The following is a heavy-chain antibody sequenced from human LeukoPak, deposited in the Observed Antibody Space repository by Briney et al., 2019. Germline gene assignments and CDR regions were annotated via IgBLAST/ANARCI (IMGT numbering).Heavy chain of an antibody. CDR3: ATGAYSSGWYLFRFRSRYWFDP. D-gene: IGHD6-19*01. J-gene: IGHJ5*02. Sequence: ASVKVSCKVSGYTLTELSMHWVRQAPGKGLEWMGGFDPEDGETIYAQKFQGRVTMTEDTSTDTAYMELSSLRSEDTAVYYCATGAYSSGWYLFRFRSRYWFDPWGQGTLVTVSS. CDR2: FDPEDGET. CDR1: GYTLTELS. V-gene: IGHV1-24*01.